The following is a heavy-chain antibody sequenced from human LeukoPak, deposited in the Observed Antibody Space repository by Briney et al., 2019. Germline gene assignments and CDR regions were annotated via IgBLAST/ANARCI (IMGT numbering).Heavy chain of an antibody. CDR1: GYSFTSYW. CDR2: IYPGDSDT. D-gene: IGHD2-8*01. Sequence: GESLKISCKGSGYSFTSYWIGWVRQMPGKGLEWMGIIYPGDSDTRYSPSFQGQVTISADKSISTAYLQWSSLKASDTAMHYCARLSEAYIVLMVYADVWGKGTTVTVSS. CDR3: ARLSEAYIVLMVYADV. V-gene: IGHV5-51*01. J-gene: IGHJ6*04.